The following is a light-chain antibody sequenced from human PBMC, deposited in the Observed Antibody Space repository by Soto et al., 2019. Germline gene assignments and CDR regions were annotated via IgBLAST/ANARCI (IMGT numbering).Light chain of an antibody. CDR2: GAS. CDR1: QSVSSN. Sequence: EIVMTQSPATLSVSPGERATLSCRASQSVSSNLAWYQQKPGQAPRLRIYGASTRATGIPARFSGRGSGTEFTLTISSLQSEDFAVYYCQQYNNWPPYTCGQGTKLEIK. CDR3: QQYNNWPPYT. V-gene: IGKV3-15*01. J-gene: IGKJ2*01.